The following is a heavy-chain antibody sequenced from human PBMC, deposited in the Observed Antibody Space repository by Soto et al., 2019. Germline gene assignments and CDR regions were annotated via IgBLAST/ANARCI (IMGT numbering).Heavy chain of an antibody. J-gene: IGHJ6*02. CDR1: GYTFTCYY. Sequence: XSVKVSCNASGYTFTCYYMHWVRQAPGQGLEWMGWINPNSGGTNYAQKFQGRVTMTRDTSISTAYMELSRLRSDDTAVYYCAKGFYYIYYYYGMDVWGQGTKVTV. V-gene: IGHV1-2*02. CDR3: AKGFYYIYYYYGMDV. D-gene: IGHD3-22*01. CDR2: INPNSGGT.